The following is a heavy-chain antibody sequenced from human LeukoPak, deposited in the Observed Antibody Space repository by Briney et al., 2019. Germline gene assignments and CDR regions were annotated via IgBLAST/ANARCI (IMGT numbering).Heavy chain of an antibody. D-gene: IGHD6-13*01. Sequence: PGGSLRLSCAASGFTFSSYSMNWVRQAPGKGLELVSSISSNSSYIYYADSVKGRFTISRDNAKNSLYLQMNSLRAEDTAVDYCARGVGIAAAGSLDYWGQGTLVTVSS. CDR1: GFTFSSYS. V-gene: IGHV3-21*01. CDR3: ARGVGIAAAGSLDY. CDR2: ISSNSSYI. J-gene: IGHJ4*02.